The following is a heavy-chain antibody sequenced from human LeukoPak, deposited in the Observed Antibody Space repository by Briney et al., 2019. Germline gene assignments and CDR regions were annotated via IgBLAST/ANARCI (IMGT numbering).Heavy chain of an antibody. V-gene: IGHV3-20*04. D-gene: IGHD4-17*01. J-gene: IGHJ4*02. CDR3: ARGFNYGDYEDAGDY. CDR1: GFTFDDYG. Sequence: GGSLRLSCAASGFTFDDYGMSWVRQAPGEGLEWVSGINWNGGSTGYADSVKGRFTISRDNAKNSLYLQMNSLRAEDTALYYCARGFNYGDYEDAGDYWGQGTLVTVSS. CDR2: INWNGGST.